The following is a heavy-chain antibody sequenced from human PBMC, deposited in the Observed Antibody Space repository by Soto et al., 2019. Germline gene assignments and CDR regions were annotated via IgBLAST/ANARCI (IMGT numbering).Heavy chain of an antibody. V-gene: IGHV3-30-3*01. CDR1: GFTFNSYA. Sequence: GGSLRLSCAASGFTFNSYAMHWARQAPGKGLEWVAVISYDGSNKYYADSAKGRITISRYNSKNTLYLQMISLRAEDTAVYYCARDSAGITGTWGQGTMVTVSS. D-gene: IGHD1-20*01. J-gene: IGHJ3*01. CDR2: ISYDGSNK. CDR3: ARDSAGITGT.